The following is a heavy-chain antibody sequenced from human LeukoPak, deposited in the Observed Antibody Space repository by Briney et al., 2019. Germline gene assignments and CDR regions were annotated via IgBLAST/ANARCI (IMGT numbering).Heavy chain of an antibody. CDR1: GYSISSGYY. D-gene: IGHD3-16*01. Sequence: PSETLSLTCTVSGYSISSGYYWGWIRQPPGKGLEWIGSIYHSGSTYYNPSLKSRVTISVDTSKNQFSLKLSSVTAADTAVYYCARARRGKTAPLGFDPWGREPWSPSPQ. CDR2: IYHSGST. J-gene: IGHJ5*02. CDR3: ARARRGKTAPLGFDP. V-gene: IGHV4-38-2*02.